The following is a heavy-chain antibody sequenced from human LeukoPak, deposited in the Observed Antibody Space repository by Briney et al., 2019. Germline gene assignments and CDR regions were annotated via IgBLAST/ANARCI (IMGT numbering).Heavy chain of an antibody. CDR2: ISSSSSYI. V-gene: IGHV3-21*01. D-gene: IGHD4-17*01. CDR3: ARDSLGTTAD. CDR1: GFTFSSYS. Sequence: PGGSLRLSCAASGFTFSSYSMNWVRQAPGKGLEWVLSISSSSSYIYYADSVKGRFTISRDNAKNSLYLQMNSLRAEDTAVYYCARDSLGTTADWGQGTLVTVSS. J-gene: IGHJ4*02.